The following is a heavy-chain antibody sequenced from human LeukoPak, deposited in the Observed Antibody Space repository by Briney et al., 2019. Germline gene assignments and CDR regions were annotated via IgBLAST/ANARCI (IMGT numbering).Heavy chain of an antibody. D-gene: IGHD6-19*01. CDR2: ISGSGGST. J-gene: IGHJ4*02. CDR1: GLTFSSYS. V-gene: IGHV3-23*01. Sequence: GGSLRLSCAASGLTFSSYSMNWVRQAPGKGLEWVSAISGSGGSTYYADSVKGRFTISRDNSKNTLYLQMNSLRAEDTAVYYCVKDPAVAALGHFDYWGQGTPVTVSS. CDR3: VKDPAVAALGHFDY.